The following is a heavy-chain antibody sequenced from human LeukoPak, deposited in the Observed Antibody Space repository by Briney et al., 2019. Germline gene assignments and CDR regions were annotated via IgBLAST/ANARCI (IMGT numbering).Heavy chain of an antibody. CDR2: INAGNGNT. V-gene: IGHV1-3*01. J-gene: IGHJ5*02. Sequence: ASVKVSCKASGGTFSSYAISWVRQAPGQRLERMGWINAGNGNTKYSQKFQGRVTITRDTSAGTAYMELSSLRSEDTAVYYCARVQYSVPAAGNKNWFDPWGQGTLVTVSS. CDR3: ARVQYSVPAAGNKNWFDP. CDR1: GGTFSSYA. D-gene: IGHD2-2*01.